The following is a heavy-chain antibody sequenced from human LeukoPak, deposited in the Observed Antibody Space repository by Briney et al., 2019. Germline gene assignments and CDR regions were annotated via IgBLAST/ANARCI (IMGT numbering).Heavy chain of an antibody. V-gene: IGHV4-34*01. CDR2: INHSGST. Sequence: SETLSLTCAVYGGSFSGYYWSWIRQPPGKGLEWIGEINHSGSTKNNPSLKSRVTISVDTSKNQFSLKLSSVTAADTAVYYCARRVGRYFGERAYYYNHMDVWGKGTTVTISS. J-gene: IGHJ6*03. CDR3: ARRVGRYFGERAYYYNHMDV. CDR1: GGSFSGYY. D-gene: IGHD3-10*01.